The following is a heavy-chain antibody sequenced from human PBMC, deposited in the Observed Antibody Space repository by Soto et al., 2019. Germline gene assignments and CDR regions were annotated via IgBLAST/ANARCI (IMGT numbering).Heavy chain of an antibody. Sequence: ASVKVSCKASGYIFTGHYIHWVRQAPGQGLEWMGWINPISGDTNYAQKFQGRVTMTRNTSISTAYMELSSLRSDDTAVYYCARAPLLYYDFWSGFGYYYGMDVWGQGTTVTVSS. CDR1: GYIFTGHY. J-gene: IGHJ6*02. D-gene: IGHD3-3*01. CDR3: ARAPLLYYDFWSGFGYYYGMDV. V-gene: IGHV1-2*02. CDR2: INPISGDT.